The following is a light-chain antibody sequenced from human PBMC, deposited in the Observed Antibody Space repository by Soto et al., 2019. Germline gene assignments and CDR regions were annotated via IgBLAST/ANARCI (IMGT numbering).Light chain of an antibody. J-gene: IGLJ3*02. CDR3: SSYVGSNMGV. Sequence: QSALTQPPSASGSPGQSVTISCTGTSSDVGGYNYVSWYQQHPGKAPKLMIYEVSKRPSGVPDRFSGSKSGNTASLTVSGLQAEDEADYYCSSYVGSNMGVFGGGTKLTVL. CDR1: SSDVGGYNY. V-gene: IGLV2-8*01. CDR2: EVS.